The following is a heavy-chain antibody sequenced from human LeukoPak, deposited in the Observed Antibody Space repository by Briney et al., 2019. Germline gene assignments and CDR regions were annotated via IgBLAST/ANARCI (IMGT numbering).Heavy chain of an antibody. CDR2: INHSGST. D-gene: IGHD2-2*01. CDR3: ARRIGYCSSTSCFLAFDI. CDR1: GGSFSGYY. Sequence: SETLSLTCAVYGGSFSGYYWSWIRQPPGEGLEWIGEINHSGSTNYNPSLKSRVTISVDTSKNQFSLKLSSVTAADTAVYYCARRIGYCSSTSCFLAFDIWGQGTMVTVSS. J-gene: IGHJ3*02. V-gene: IGHV4-34*01.